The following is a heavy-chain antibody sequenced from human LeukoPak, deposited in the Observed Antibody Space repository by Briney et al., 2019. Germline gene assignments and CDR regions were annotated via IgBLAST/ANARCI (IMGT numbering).Heavy chain of an antibody. CDR1: GGSISSYY. J-gene: IGHJ3*02. Sequence: PSETLSLTCTVSGGSISSYYWSWIRQPPGKGLEWSGYIYYSGSTNYNPSLKSRVTISVDTSKNQFSLKLSSVTAADTAVYYCARADGYCSGGSCYSAFDIWGQGTMVTVSS. V-gene: IGHV4-59*01. D-gene: IGHD2-15*01. CDR3: ARADGYCSGGSCYSAFDI. CDR2: IYYSGST.